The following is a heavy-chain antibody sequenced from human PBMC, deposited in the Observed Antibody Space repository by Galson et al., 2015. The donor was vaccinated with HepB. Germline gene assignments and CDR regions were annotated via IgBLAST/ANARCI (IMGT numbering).Heavy chain of an antibody. V-gene: IGHV3-33*01. CDR2: IWYDGSNK. Sequence: SLRLSCAASGFTFSSYGMHWVRQAPGKGLEWVAVIWYDGSNKYYTESVKGRFTISRDNTKNTLYLQMNSLRAEDTAVHYCARDRGRIVGATWSDYWGQGTLVTVSS. J-gene: IGHJ4*02. CDR1: GFTFSSYG. CDR3: ARDRGRIVGATWSDY. D-gene: IGHD1-26*01.